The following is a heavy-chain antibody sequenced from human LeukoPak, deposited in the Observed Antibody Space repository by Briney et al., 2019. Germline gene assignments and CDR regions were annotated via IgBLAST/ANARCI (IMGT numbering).Heavy chain of an antibody. CDR3: ARGIAAAGSY. CDR1: GFTFSSYS. D-gene: IGHD6-13*01. V-gene: IGHV3-21*04. J-gene: IGHJ1*01. Sequence: GGSLRLSCAASGFTFSSYSMNWVRQAPGKGLEWVSSISSSSSYIYYADSVKGRFTISRDNAKNSLYLQMNSLRVEDTAVYYCARGIAAAGSYWGQGTLVTVSS. CDR2: ISSSSSYI.